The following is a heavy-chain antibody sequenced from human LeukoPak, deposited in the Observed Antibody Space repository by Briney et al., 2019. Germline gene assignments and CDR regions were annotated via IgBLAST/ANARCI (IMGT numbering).Heavy chain of an antibody. Sequence: GRSLRLSCAASGFTFDDYAMHWVRQAPGKGLEWVSGISWNSGSIGYADSVKGRFTISRDNAKNSLYLQMNSLRAEDTAVYYCARDDTYDILTGYSDTPSSMDVWGQGTTVTVSS. V-gene: IGHV3-9*01. D-gene: IGHD3-9*01. CDR1: GFTFDDYA. CDR3: ARDDTYDILTGYSDTPSSMDV. CDR2: ISWNSGSI. J-gene: IGHJ6*02.